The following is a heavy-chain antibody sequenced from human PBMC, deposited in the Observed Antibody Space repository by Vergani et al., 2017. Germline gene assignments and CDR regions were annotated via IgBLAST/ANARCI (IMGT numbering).Heavy chain of an antibody. CDR3: ATVGTQWVVNGFFDH. V-gene: IGHV4-59*11. CDR1: AVSLQSHY. Sequence: QVQLQESGPGLVKPAETLPLSFTVSAVSLQSHYWAWLRQSPGKGLEYIGFIYHSGSTIYHPSLKSRVTMSVDMSKNQFSLKLKYVTSADTAVYYCATVGTQWVVNGFFDHWGQGILVTVSS. CDR2: IYHSGST. D-gene: IGHD6-19*01. J-gene: IGHJ4*02.